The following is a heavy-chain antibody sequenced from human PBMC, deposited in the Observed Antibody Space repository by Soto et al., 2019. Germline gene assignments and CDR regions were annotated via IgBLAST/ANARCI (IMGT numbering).Heavy chain of an antibody. CDR3: AREGRYYDSSGYYYEAFDI. CDR1: GGTFSSYA. J-gene: IGHJ3*02. V-gene: IGHV1-69*13. CDR2: IIPIFGTA. Sequence: SVKVSCKASGGTFSSYAISWVRQAPGQGLEWMGGIIPIFGTANYAQKFQGRVTITADESTSTAYMELSSLRSEDTAVYYCAREGRYYDSSGYYYEAFDIWGQGTMVTVSS. D-gene: IGHD3-22*01.